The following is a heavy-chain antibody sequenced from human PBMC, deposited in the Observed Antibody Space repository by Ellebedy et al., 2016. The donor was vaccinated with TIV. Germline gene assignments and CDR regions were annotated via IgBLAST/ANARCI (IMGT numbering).Heavy chain of an antibody. J-gene: IGHJ4*02. V-gene: IGHV1-2*04. D-gene: IGHD6-19*01. CDR1: GYTFTGYY. CDR2: INPNSCGT. CDR3: AIISGWYPNFDY. Sequence: AASVKVSCKASGYTFTGYYMHWVRQAPGQGLEWMGWINPNSCGTNYAQKFQGWVTMTRDTSISTAYMELSRLRSDDTAVYYWAIISGWYPNFDYWGQGTLVTVSS.